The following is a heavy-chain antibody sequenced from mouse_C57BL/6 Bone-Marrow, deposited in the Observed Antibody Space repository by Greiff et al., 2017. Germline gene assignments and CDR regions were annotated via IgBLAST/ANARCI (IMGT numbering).Heavy chain of an antibody. Sequence: VQLQQSGAELVKPGASVKMSCKASGYTFTSYWITWVKQRPGQGLEWIGDIYPGSGSTNYNEKFKSKATLTVDTSSSTAYMQLSSLTSEDSADYYCARTYYYGSSYFDYWGQGTTLTVSS. D-gene: IGHD1-1*01. CDR3: ARTYYYGSSYFDY. J-gene: IGHJ2*01. CDR2: IYPGSGST. V-gene: IGHV1-55*01. CDR1: GYTFTSYW.